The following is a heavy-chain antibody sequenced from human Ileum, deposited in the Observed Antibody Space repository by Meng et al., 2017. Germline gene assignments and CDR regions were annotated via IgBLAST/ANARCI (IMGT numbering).Heavy chain of an antibody. CDR1: GYSFFDYW. V-gene: IGHV5-51*01. J-gene: IGHJ4*02. Sequence: GESLKISCEGFGYSFFDYWIAWVRQMPGKGLEWMGMIYPDDSQTRYSPAFQGLVTFSADKSINTAYLQWSSLKASDTAVYYCARFGGASFSKFQYDYWGQGTLVTVSS. CDR3: ARFGGASFSKFQYDY. CDR2: IYPDDSQT. D-gene: IGHD2-21*01.